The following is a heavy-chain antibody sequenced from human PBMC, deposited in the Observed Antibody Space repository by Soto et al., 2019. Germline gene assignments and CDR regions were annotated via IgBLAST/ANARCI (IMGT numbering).Heavy chain of an antibody. V-gene: IGHV5-51*01. D-gene: IGHD6-13*01. CDR2: IYPGDSDT. CDR1: GYSFTSYW. CDR3: ARLGRGHSSSWYLFDS. Sequence: GESLMIYCKGSGYSFTSYWIGWVGQMPGKGLEWVGIIYPGDSDTRYSPSFQGQVTISADKSISPAYLQLNTLKAADTAMYYCARLGRGHSSSWYLFDSWGQGTLVTVSS. J-gene: IGHJ5*01.